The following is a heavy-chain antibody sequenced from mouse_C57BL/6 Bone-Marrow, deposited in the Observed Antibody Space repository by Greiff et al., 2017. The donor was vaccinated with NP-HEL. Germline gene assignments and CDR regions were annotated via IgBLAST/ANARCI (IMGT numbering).Heavy chain of an antibody. Sequence: VKLVESGAELARPGASVKLSCKASGYTFTSYGISWVKQRTGQGLEWIGEIYPRSGNTYYNEKFKGKATLTADKSSSTAYMGLRSLTSEDSAVYYCARGTDYYGISHSYFDYWGKGTTLTVSS. CDR1: GYTFTSYG. D-gene: IGHD1-1*01. J-gene: IGHJ2*01. V-gene: IGHV1-81*01. CDR2: IYPRSGNT. CDR3: ARGTDYYGISHSYFDY.